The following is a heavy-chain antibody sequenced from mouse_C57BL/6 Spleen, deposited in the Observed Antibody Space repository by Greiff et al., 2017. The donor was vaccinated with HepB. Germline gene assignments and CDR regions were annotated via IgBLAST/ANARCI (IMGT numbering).Heavy chain of an antibody. CDR2: ILPGSGST. V-gene: IGHV1-9*01. Sequence: VQRVESGAELMKPGASVKLSCKATGYTFTGYWIEWVKQRPGHGLEWIGEILPGSGSTNYNEKFKGKATFTADTSSNTAYMQLSSLTTEDSAIYYCARSPFYYGSSYSYAMDYWGQGTSVTVSS. CDR1: GYTFTGYW. J-gene: IGHJ4*01. D-gene: IGHD1-1*01. CDR3: ARSPFYYGSSYSYAMDY.